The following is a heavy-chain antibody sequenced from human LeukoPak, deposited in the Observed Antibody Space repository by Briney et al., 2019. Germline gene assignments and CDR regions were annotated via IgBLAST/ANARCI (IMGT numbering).Heavy chain of an antibody. Sequence: GGSLRLSCAASGFTVSSNYMSWVRQAPGKGLKWVSVIYSGGSTYYADSVKGRFTISRHNSKNTLYLQMNSLRAEDTAVYYCARATRYSNYDLGGYYFDYWGQGTLVTVSS. CDR1: GFTVSSNY. CDR3: ARATRYSNYDLGGYYFDY. J-gene: IGHJ4*02. D-gene: IGHD4-11*01. V-gene: IGHV3-53*04. CDR2: IYSGGST.